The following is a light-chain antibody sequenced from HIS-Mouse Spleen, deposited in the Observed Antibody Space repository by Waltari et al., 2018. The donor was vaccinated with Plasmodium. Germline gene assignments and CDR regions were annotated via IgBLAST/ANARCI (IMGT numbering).Light chain of an antibody. CDR2: DGS. CDR3: SSYTSSSTLV. Sequence: QSALTQPASVSGSPGQSITISCTGTSLAVGGYNYVPWYQQHPGKAPKRMIYDGSNRPSGVSNRFSGSKSGNTASLTISGLQAEDEADYYCSSYTSSSTLVFGGGTKLTVL. V-gene: IGLV2-14*03. CDR1: SLAVGGYNY. J-gene: IGLJ2*01.